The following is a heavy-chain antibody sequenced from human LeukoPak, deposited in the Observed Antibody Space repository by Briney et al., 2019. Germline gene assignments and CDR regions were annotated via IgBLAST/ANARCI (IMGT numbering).Heavy chain of an antibody. CDR3: AKGPGLGIGWYFDL. V-gene: IGHV3-23*01. CDR1: GFTFSSYA. CDR2: ISGSGGST. Sequence: GGSLRLSCAASGFTFSSYAMSWVRQAPGKGLEWVSAISGSGGSTYYADSAKGRFTISRDNSKNTLYLQMNSLRAEDTAVYYCAKGPGLGIGWYFDLWGRGTLVAVSS. J-gene: IGHJ2*01. D-gene: IGHD7-27*01.